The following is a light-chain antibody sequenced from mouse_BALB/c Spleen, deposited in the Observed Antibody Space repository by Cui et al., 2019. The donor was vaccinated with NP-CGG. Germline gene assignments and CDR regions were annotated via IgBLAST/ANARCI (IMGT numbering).Light chain of an antibody. Sequence: QAVVTQESTLTTSPGETVTLNCRSSTGAVTTSNYANWVQEKPDHLFTGLIGGTNNRAPGVSARFSGSLIGDKAALTITGAQTEDEAIYFCALWYSNHWVFGGGTKLTVL. CDR1: TGAVTTSNY. CDR2: GTN. CDR3: ALWYSNHWV. J-gene: IGLJ1*01. V-gene: IGLV1*01.